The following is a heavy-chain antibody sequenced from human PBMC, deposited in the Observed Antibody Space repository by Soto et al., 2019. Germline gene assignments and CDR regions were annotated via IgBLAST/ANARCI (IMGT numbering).Heavy chain of an antibody. V-gene: IGHV5-51*01. CDR3: ARLSIRGAARTYFDY. J-gene: IGHJ4*02. D-gene: IGHD6-6*01. CDR2: IYPGDSDT. CDR1: GYSFTSYW. Sequence: PGESLKISCKGSGYSFTSYWIGWVRQMPGKGLEWMGIIYPGDSDTRYSPSFQGQVTISADKSISTAYLQWSSLKASDTAMYYCARLSIRGAARTYFDYWGQGTLVTVSS.